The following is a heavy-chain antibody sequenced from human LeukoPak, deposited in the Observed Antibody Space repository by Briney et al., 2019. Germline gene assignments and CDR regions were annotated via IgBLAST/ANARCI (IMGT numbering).Heavy chain of an antibody. CDR3: ARGQDWKSTTFDY. CDR2: IYYSGTT. Sequence: SEILSLTCTVSGGSISSYYWNWIRQPPGKGLEWIGYIYYSGTTNYNPALKSRVTISVDTSKRQFSLKLNSVTAADTAVYYCARGQDWKSTTFDYWGQGTLVTVSS. CDR1: GGSISSYY. J-gene: IGHJ4*02. D-gene: IGHD1-1*01. V-gene: IGHV4-59*01.